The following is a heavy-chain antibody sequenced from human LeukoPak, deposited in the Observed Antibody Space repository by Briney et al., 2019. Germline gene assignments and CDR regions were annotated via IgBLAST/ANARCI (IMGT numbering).Heavy chain of an antibody. Sequence: GGSLRLSCAASGFTFSDYNMRWIRQAPGKGLEWVSSISRSGSTKYYADSVKGRFTICRDNAKNSLFLQMNSLRVEDTAVYYCATRRFGELTYWGQGTLVTVSS. D-gene: IGHD3-10*01. J-gene: IGHJ4*02. V-gene: IGHV3-11*04. CDR1: GFTFSDYN. CDR2: ISRSGSTK. CDR3: ATRRFGELTY.